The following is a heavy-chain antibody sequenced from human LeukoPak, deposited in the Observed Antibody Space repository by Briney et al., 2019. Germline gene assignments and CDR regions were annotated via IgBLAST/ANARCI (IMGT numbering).Heavy chain of an antibody. CDR2: IYHSGST. CDR1: GGSISSGGYS. J-gene: IGHJ4*02. D-gene: IGHD3-22*01. V-gene: IGHV4-30-2*01. CDR3: ARHMIVVVIPSNFDY. Sequence: SETLSLTCVVSGGSISSGGYSWSWIRQPPGKGLEWIGYIYHSGSTYYNPSLRGRVTISVDRSKNHFSLKLSSATAADTAVYYCARHMIVVVIPSNFDYWGQGTLVTVSS.